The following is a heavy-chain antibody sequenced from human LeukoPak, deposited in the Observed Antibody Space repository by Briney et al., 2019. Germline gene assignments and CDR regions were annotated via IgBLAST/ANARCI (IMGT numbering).Heavy chain of an antibody. Sequence: PSETLSLTCTVSSGSISSYYWGWIRQPPGKGLEWIGHIYYSGSTNYNPSLKSRVTMSVDTSKNQFSLKLSSVTAADTAVYYCARSRSEGLVLDYWGQGTLVTVSS. CDR3: ARSRSEGLVLDY. CDR1: SGSISSYY. J-gene: IGHJ4*02. D-gene: IGHD3/OR15-3a*01. CDR2: IYYSGST. V-gene: IGHV4-59*12.